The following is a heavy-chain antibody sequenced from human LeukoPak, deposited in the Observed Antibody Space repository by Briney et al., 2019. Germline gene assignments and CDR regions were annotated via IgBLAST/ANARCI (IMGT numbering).Heavy chain of an antibody. Sequence: GGSLRLSCAASGFTFSTYWMSWVRQPPGKGLEWVAKIKPDGSEKYYVDSVKGRFTISRDKVKNSLYLQMNSLRDEDTAVYYCARGGYSYGHDYWGQGTLVTVSS. CDR2: IKPDGSEK. CDR3: ARGGYSYGHDY. V-gene: IGHV3-7*01. J-gene: IGHJ4*02. D-gene: IGHD5-18*01. CDR1: GFTFSTYW.